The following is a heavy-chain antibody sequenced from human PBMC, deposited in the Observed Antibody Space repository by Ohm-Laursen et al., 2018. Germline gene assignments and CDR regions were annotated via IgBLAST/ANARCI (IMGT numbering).Heavy chain of an antibody. V-gene: IGHV3-23*01. CDR2: ISGSGGST. D-gene: IGHD3-22*01. J-gene: IGHJ4*02. CDR3: ARNGPKYYYDSSGFLDY. CDR1: GFTFSSYA. Sequence: SLRLSCAASGFTFSSYAMSWVRQAPGKGLEWVSAISGSGGSTYYADSVKGRFTISRDNSKNTLYLQMNSLRAEDTAVYYCARNGPKYYYDSSGFLDYWGQGTLVTVSS.